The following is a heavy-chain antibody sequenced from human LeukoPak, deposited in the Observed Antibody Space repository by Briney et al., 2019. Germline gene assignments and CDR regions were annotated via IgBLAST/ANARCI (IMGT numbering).Heavy chain of an antibody. Sequence: GGSLRLSCAASGFTFDDYAMHWVRQVPGKGLGWLSLISWDGAGIYYADSVRGRFIISRDNSKNSLYLQMNSLRVEDTALYYCAKGRHSYGSGYFDYWGQGTLVTVSS. CDR1: GFTFDDYA. V-gene: IGHV3-43D*03. J-gene: IGHJ4*02. D-gene: IGHD3-10*01. CDR2: ISWDGAGI. CDR3: AKGRHSYGSGYFDY.